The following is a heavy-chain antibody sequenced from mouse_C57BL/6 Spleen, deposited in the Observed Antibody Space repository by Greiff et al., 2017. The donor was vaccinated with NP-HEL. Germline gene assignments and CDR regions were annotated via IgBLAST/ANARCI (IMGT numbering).Heavy chain of an antibody. D-gene: IGHD2-2*01. V-gene: IGHV1-82*01. CDR3: ATGGYDVDYAMDY. CDR2: IYPGDGDT. CDR1: GYAFSSSW. Sequence: QVQLQQSGPELVKPGASVKISCKASGYAFSSSWMNWVKQRPGKGLEWIGRIYPGDGDTNYNGKFKGKATLTADKSSSTAYMQLSSLTSEDSAVYFCATGGYDVDYAMDYWGQGTSVTVSS. J-gene: IGHJ4*01.